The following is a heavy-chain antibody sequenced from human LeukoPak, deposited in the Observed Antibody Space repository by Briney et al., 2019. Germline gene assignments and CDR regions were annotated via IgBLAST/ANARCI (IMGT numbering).Heavy chain of an antibody. CDR3: ARDAEKNYYDSSGYHYVSYFDF. D-gene: IGHD3-22*01. Sequence: AASVKVSCKASGYTFTSSGISWVRQAPGQGLEWMGWISAYNGDTNYAQKLQGRVTMTTDTSTSTAYMELRSLRSDDTAVYYCARDAEKNYYDSSGYHYVSYFDFWGQGTLVTVSS. J-gene: IGHJ4*02. V-gene: IGHV1-18*01. CDR2: ISAYNGDT. CDR1: GYTFTSSG.